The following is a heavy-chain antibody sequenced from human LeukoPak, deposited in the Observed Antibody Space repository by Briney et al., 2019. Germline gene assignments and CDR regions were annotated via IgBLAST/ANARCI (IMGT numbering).Heavy chain of an antibody. J-gene: IGHJ4*02. V-gene: IGHV4-34*01. CDR1: GFTFSDYY. CDR2: INHSGST. CDR3: ARASFDY. Sequence: GSLRLSCAASGFTFSDYYMSWIRQPPGKGLEWIGEINHSGSTNYNPSLKSRVTISVDTSKNQFSLKLSSVTAADTAVYYCARASFDYWGQGTLVTVSS.